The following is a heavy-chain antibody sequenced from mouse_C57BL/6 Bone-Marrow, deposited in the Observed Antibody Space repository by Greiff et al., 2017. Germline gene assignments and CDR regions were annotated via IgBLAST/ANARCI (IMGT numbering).Heavy chain of an antibody. V-gene: IGHV1-19*01. CDR2: INPYNGGT. CDR1: GYTFTDYY. Sequence: EVQLQQSGPVLVKPGASVKMSCKASGYTFTDYYMNWVKQSHGKSLEWIGVINPYNGGTSYNQKFKGKATLTVDKSSSTAYMELNSLTSEDSAVYYCARSGWDRAMDYWGQGTSVTGSS. J-gene: IGHJ4*01. CDR3: ARSGWDRAMDY. D-gene: IGHD3-3*01.